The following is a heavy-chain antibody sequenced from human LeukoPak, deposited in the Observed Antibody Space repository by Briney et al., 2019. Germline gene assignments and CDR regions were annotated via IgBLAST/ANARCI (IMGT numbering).Heavy chain of an antibody. CDR2: ITWNSGTI. J-gene: IGHJ4*02. V-gene: IGHV3-9*01. CDR1: GFTFGDYA. Sequence: PGGSLRLSCTASGFTFGDYAMHWVRQAPGKGLEWVSSITWNSGTIGYADSVRGRFTISRDNAKNSLYLQMNSLRAEDTAVYYCAREHSSGYYFEDYWGQGTLVTVSS. D-gene: IGHD3-22*01. CDR3: AREHSSGYYFEDY.